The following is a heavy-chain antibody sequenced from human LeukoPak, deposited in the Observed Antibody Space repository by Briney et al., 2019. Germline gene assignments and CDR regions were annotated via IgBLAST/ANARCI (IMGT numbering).Heavy chain of an antibody. Sequence: GGSLRLSCAAAGFTFSSYWMSWVRQAPGKGLEWVANMKQDGSEKYYVDSVKDRFTISRDNAKNSLYLQMYSLRAEDTAVYYCARLAYCSSTSCLSHFDYWGQGTLVTVSS. D-gene: IGHD2-2*01. CDR2: MKQDGSEK. J-gene: IGHJ4*02. V-gene: IGHV3-7*01. CDR3: ARLAYCSSTSCLSHFDY. CDR1: GFTFSSYW.